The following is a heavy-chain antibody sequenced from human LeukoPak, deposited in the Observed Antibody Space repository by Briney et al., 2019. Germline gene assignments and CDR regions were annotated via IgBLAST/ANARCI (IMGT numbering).Heavy chain of an antibody. CDR1: GVTFSNYA. V-gene: IGHV3-23*01. J-gene: IGHJ3*01. CDR2: ICRSGGGT. D-gene: IGHD3/OR15-3a*01. CDR3: GRKGAGLDAFDL. Sequence: VGTLRLSSAPSGVTFSNYAMSCGRAAPGKGREWGLSICRSGGGTHYADSVKGGFLISRDTSTQTLHLQQDSLPARARAWYYCGRKGAGLDAFDLWRQGTVVTVSS.